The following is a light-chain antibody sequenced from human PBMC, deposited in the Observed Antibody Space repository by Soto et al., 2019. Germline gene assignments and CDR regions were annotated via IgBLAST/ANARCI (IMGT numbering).Light chain of an antibody. CDR3: SSYAGSSTLV. Sequence: QSALTQPASVSGSPGQSITISCTGTSSDVGSYNLVSWYQQHPGKAPKLMIFEGTKRPSGVSNRFSASKSGNTASLTISGLQAEDEADYYCSSYAGSSTLVFGGGTQLTVL. CDR2: EGT. V-gene: IGLV2-23*01. CDR1: SSDVGSYNL. J-gene: IGLJ2*01.